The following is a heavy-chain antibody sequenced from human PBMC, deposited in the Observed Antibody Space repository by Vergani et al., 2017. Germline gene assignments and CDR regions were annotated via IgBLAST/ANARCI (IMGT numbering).Heavy chain of an antibody. J-gene: IGHJ5*02. Sequence: QLQLQESGPGLVKPSATLFLTCSVSGSSIRSSNYYWGWIRQPPGKGLEWIASIYYSGSTYYNPSLKSRVTIFVDTSKNQFSLKLSAVTAADTAVYFCARHSXVEWLVKLGWIDPWGQGILVTVSS. D-gene: IGHD6-19*01. CDR1: GSSIRSSNYY. CDR3: ARHSXVEWLVKLGWIDP. V-gene: IGHV4-39*01. CDR2: IYYSGST.